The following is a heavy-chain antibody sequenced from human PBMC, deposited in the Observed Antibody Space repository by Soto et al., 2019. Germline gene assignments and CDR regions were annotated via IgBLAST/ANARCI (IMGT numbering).Heavy chain of an antibody. J-gene: IGHJ6*02. V-gene: IGHV1-69*12. Sequence: QVQLVQSGAEVKKPGSSVNVSCKASGDTFSSYAISWVRQAPGQGLEWMGGIIPFFDTANYAQQFQGRVTITADESTSTAYMELSSLRSEDTAVYYCARHDCISSSCYYYYYYVMDVWGQGTTVTVSS. CDR3: ARHDCISSSCYYYYYYVMDV. D-gene: IGHD2-2*01. CDR2: IIPFFDTA. CDR1: GDTFSSYA.